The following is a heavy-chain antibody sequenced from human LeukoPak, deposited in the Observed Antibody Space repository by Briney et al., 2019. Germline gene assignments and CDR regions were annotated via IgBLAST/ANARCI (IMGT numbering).Heavy chain of an antibody. J-gene: IGHJ6*02. Sequence: GGSLRLSCAASGFTFSSYEMNWVRQAPGKGLEGVSYISSSGSTIYYADSVKGRFTISRDNAKNSLYLQMNSLRAEDTAVYYCAREPRGAALSYGMDVWGQGTTVTVSS. CDR3: AREPRGAALSYGMDV. CDR1: GFTFSSYE. D-gene: IGHD6-6*01. CDR2: ISSSGSTI. V-gene: IGHV3-48*03.